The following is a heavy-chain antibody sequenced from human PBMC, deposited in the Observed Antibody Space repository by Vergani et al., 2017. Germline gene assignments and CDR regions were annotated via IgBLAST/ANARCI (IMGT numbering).Heavy chain of an antibody. V-gene: IGHV3-33*01. Sequence: QVQLVESGGGVVQPGRSLRLSCAATGFTFSTYGMHWVRQAPGKGLEWVAVIWCDGYNKYYADSVKGRFTISRDSSKNTLYLQMNSLRAEDTAVYYCARDGRYQLPTDYYYYYMDVWGKGTTVTVSS. J-gene: IGHJ6*03. CDR2: IWCDGYNK. CDR3: ARDGRYQLPTDYYYYYMDV. D-gene: IGHD2-2*01. CDR1: GFTFSTYG.